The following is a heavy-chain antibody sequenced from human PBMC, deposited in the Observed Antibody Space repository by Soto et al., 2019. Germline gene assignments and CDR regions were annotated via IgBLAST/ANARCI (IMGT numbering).Heavy chain of an antibody. Sequence: PGDSLKISCKGSGYSFTSYLISWVRQMPGKGLEWMGRIDPSDSYTNYSPSFQGHVTISADKSISTAYLQWSSLKASDTAMYYCAVYGSGSSHRLDVWARGTTVPVSS. CDR1: GYSFTSYL. CDR3: AVYGSGSSHRLDV. J-gene: IGHJ6*01. CDR2: IDPSDSYT. V-gene: IGHV5-10-1*01. D-gene: IGHD3-10*01.